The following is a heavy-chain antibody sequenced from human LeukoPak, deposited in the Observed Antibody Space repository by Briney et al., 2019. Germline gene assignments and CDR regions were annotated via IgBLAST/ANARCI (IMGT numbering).Heavy chain of an antibody. J-gene: IGHJ5*02. Sequence: GGSLRLSCAASGFTFSSYAMSWVRQAPGKGLEWVSAISGSGGSTYYADSVKGRFTISRDNSKNTLYLQMNSLRAEDTAVYYCAEDGHSGFWSAYGRFDPWGQGTLVTVSS. V-gene: IGHV3-23*01. CDR2: ISGSGGST. CDR1: GFTFSSYA. CDR3: AEDGHSGFWSAYGRFDP. D-gene: IGHD3-3*01.